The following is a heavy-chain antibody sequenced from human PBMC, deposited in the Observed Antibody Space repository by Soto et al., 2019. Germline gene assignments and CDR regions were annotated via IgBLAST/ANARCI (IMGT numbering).Heavy chain of an antibody. CDR1: GFTFSSYG. CDR2: ISYDGSNK. D-gene: IGHD2-15*01. Sequence: QVQLVESGGGVVQPGRSLRLSCAASGFTFSSYGMHWVRQAPGKGLEWVAVISYDGSNKYYADSVKGRFTISRDNSKNTLYLQMNSLRAEDTAVYYCAKDHAVGYCSCGSCYRPDAFDIWGQGTMVTVSS. CDR3: AKDHAVGYCSCGSCYRPDAFDI. J-gene: IGHJ3*02. V-gene: IGHV3-30*18.